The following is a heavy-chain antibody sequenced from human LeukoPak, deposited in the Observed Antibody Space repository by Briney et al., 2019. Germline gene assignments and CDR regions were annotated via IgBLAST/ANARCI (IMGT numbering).Heavy chain of an antibody. J-gene: IGHJ4*02. V-gene: IGHV3-48*01. CDR2: ISSSNSSI. CDR3: ARDYADYVGYFFFDY. D-gene: IGHD4-17*01. CDR1: GFTFSSYS. Sequence: PGGSLRLSCAASGFTFSSYSMNWVRQAPGKGLEWVSYISSSNSSIYYADSAKGRFTISRDNSQNTLYLQMNSLGAEDTAVYYCARDYADYVGYFFFDYWGQGTLVTVSS.